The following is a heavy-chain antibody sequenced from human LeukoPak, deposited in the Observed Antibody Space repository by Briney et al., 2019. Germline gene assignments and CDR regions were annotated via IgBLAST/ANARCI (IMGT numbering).Heavy chain of an antibody. CDR2: INYIRTT. CDR3: ARSYSSSDHYYYYGMDV. J-gene: IGHJ6*02. Sequence: SETLSLTCIVSGGPISSYYCNWIRQPPGKGLEWVGYINYIRTTDYNPSLKSRGTISLDTSKNRFSLKLSSVTAADTAMYYCARSYSSSDHYYYYGMDVWGQGTTVTVSS. CDR1: GGPISSYY. V-gene: IGHV4-59*08. D-gene: IGHD6-13*01.